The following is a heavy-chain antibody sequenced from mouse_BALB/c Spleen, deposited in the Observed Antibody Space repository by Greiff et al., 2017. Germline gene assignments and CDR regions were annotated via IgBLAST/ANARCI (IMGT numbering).Heavy chain of an antibody. J-gene: IGHJ2*01. CDR3: ARSPYYFDY. CDR2: ISSGSSTI. CDR1: GFTFSSFG. Sequence: EVNVVESGGGLVKPGGSLKLSCAASGFTFSSFGMHWVRQAPEKGLEWVAYISSGSSTIYYADTVKGRFTISRDNPKNTLFLQMTSLRSEDTAMYYCARSPYYFDYWGQGTTLTVSA. V-gene: IGHV5-17*02.